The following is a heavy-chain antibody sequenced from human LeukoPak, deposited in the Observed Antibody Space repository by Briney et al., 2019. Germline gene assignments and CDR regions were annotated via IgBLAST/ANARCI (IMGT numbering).Heavy chain of an antibody. CDR2: MNPNSGNT. CDR1: GYTFTSYD. Sequence: GASVKVSCKASGYTFTSYDINWVRQATGQGLEWMGWMNPNSGNTGYAQKFQGRVTITRNTSISTAYMELSSLRSEDTAVYYCARVTGQQPVGGAIYYYYYYMDVWGKGTTVTVSS. V-gene: IGHV1-8*03. D-gene: IGHD6-13*01. CDR3: ARVTGQQPVGGAIYYYYYYMDV. J-gene: IGHJ6*03.